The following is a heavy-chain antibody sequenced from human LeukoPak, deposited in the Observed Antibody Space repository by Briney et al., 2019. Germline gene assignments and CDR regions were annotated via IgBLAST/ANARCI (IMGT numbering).Heavy chain of an antibody. CDR3: ARVQPGYTSDY. CDR2: ISSNGGST. J-gene: IGHJ4*02. D-gene: IGHD2-2*02. Sequence: PGGSLRLSCAASGFTFSSYAMHWVRQAPGKGLEYVSAISSNGGSTYYANSVKGRFTISRDNSKNTLYLQMGSLRAEDMAVYYCARVQPGYTSDYWGQGTLVTVSS. CDR1: GFTFSSYA. V-gene: IGHV3-64*01.